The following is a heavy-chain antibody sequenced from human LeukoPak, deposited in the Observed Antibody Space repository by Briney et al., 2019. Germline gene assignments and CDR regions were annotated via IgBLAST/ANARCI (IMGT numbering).Heavy chain of an antibody. CDR3: ASRHCSGGDCYFAGADPFDH. CDR2: IYKDGKI. D-gene: IGHD2-21*01. CDR1: GFTVSSTY. Sequence: GGSLRLSCAASGFTVSSTYMSWVRQAPGKGLEWVSVIYKDGKIYYIDSVKGRFTISRDTSKNTLYLQMNSLRVKDTAVYYCASRHCSGGDCYFAGADPFDHWGQGTLVTVSS. V-gene: IGHV3-53*01. J-gene: IGHJ4*02.